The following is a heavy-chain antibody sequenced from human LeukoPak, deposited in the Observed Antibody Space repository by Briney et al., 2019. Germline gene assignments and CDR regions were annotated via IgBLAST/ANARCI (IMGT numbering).Heavy chain of an antibody. CDR3: ARDSESHTQVFDY. D-gene: IGHD1-14*01. Sequence: ASVKVSCKASGYTFTRYGISWVRQAPGQGLEWMGWISTYNGNTNYAQNLQGRVTMTTDTSTSTAYMELRSLRSDDTAVYYCARDSESHTQVFDYWGQGTLVTVSS. CDR1: GYTFTRYG. V-gene: IGHV1-18*01. CDR2: ISTYNGNT. J-gene: IGHJ4*02.